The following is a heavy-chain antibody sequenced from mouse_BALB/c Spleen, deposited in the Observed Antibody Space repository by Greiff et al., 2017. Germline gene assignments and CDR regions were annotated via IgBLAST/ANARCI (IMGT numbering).Heavy chain of an antibody. Sequence: VQLKESGGGLVQPGGSLKLSCAASGFTFSSYTMSWVRQTPEKRLEWVAYISNGGGSTYYPDTVKGRFTISRDNAKNTLYLQMSSLKSEDTAMYYCANYYGSRALAYWGQGTLVTVSA. CDR1: GFTFSSYT. J-gene: IGHJ3*01. CDR3: ANYYGSRALAY. CDR2: ISNGGGST. D-gene: IGHD1-1*01. V-gene: IGHV5-12-2*01.